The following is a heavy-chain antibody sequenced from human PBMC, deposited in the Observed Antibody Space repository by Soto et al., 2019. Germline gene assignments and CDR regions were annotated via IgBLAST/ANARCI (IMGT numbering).Heavy chain of an antibody. CDR3: ARGQEQLVYYGLDV. D-gene: IGHD6-6*01. Sequence: QPPGRGLEWIGEINHSGSTNYNPSLKSRVTISVDTSKNQFSLNLTSVTAADTAVYYCARGQEQLVYYGLDVWGQGTTVTVSS. CDR2: INHSGST. V-gene: IGHV4-34*01. J-gene: IGHJ6*02.